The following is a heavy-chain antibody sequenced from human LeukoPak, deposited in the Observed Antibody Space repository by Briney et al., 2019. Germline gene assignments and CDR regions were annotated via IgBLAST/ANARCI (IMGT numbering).Heavy chain of an antibody. Sequence: PGGSLRLSCATSGFTFSNYAVSWVRQAPGKGLEWVGRIKSKTDGGTTDYAAPVKGRFTISRDDSKNTLYLQMNSLKTEDTAVYYCMSGLGSGYYYYGMDVWGQGTTVTVSS. D-gene: IGHD6-19*01. J-gene: IGHJ6*02. CDR1: GFTFSNYA. V-gene: IGHV3-15*01. CDR2: IKSKTDGGTT. CDR3: MSGLGSGYYYYGMDV.